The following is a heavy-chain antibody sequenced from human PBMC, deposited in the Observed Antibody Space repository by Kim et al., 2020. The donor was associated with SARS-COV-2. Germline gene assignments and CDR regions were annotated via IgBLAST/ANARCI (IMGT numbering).Heavy chain of an antibody. CDR2: IRSKANSYAT. D-gene: IGHD6-19*01. CDR3: TSRKSIAVAGTPTFDY. CDR1: GFTFSGSA. V-gene: IGHV3-73*01. Sequence: GGSLRLSCAASGFTFSGSAMHWVRHASGKGLEWVGRIRSKANSYATAYAASVKGRFTISRDDSKNTAYLQMNSLKTEDTAVYYCTSRKSIAVAGTPTFDYWGQGTLVTVSS. J-gene: IGHJ4*02.